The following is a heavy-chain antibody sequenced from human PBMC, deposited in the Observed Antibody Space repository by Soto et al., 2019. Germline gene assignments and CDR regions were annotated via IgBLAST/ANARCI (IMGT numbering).Heavy chain of an antibody. CDR3: AGEGGGYSYGYSGPWFDP. J-gene: IGHJ5*02. Sequence: PSETLSLTCTVSGGSISSGGYYWSWIRQHPGKCLEWIGYIYYSGSTYYNPSLKSRVTISVDTSKNQFSLKLSSVTAADTAVYYCAGEGGGYSYGYSGPWFDPWGQGTLVTVSS. V-gene: IGHV4-31*03. CDR1: GGSISSGGYY. D-gene: IGHD5-18*01. CDR2: IYYSGST.